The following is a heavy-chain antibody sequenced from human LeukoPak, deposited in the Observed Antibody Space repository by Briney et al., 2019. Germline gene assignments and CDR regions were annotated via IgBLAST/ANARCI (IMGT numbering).Heavy chain of an antibody. Sequence: SQTLSLTCAISGDSVTSGIWNWIRQSPSRGLEWLGRTYHWSKWFNDYAVSVESRMTINADTSRNQFSLQLNSVTPEDTAVYYCASVYNYGMDVWGQGTTVIVSS. CDR1: GDSVTSGI. J-gene: IGHJ6*02. V-gene: IGHV6-1*01. CDR3: ASVYNYGMDV. CDR2: TYHWSKWFN.